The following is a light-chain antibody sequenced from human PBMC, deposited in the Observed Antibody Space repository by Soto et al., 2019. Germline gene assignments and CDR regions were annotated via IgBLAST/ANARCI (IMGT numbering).Light chain of an antibody. Sequence: QSVLTQPRSVSGSPGQSVTISCTRTSSDIGGYNYVSWYQQHPGKAPKLMIYEVSNRPSGVSNRFSGSKSGNTASLTISGLQAEDEADYYCSSYTSSSTYVFGTGTRSPS. CDR1: SSDIGGYNY. CDR2: EVS. CDR3: SSYTSSSTYV. V-gene: IGLV2-14*01. J-gene: IGLJ1*01.